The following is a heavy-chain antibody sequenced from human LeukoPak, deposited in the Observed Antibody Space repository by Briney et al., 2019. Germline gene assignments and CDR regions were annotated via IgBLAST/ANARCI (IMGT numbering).Heavy chain of an antibody. CDR2: ISGSGGST. Sequence: GGSLRLSCAASGFTFSSYAMSWVRQAPGKGLEWVSAISGSGGSTYYADSVKGRFTISRDNSKNTLYLQTNSLRAEDTAVYYCAKVRRGYSYGSSDYWGQGTLVTVSP. D-gene: IGHD5-18*01. J-gene: IGHJ4*02. V-gene: IGHV3-23*01. CDR3: AKVRRGYSYGSSDY. CDR1: GFTFSSYA.